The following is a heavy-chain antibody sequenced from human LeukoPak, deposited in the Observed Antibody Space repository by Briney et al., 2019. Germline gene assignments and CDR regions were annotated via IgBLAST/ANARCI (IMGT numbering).Heavy chain of an antibody. CDR3: ARVTNTMVRGVIDY. J-gene: IGHJ4*02. CDR1: GGSISSYY. CDR2: IYYSGSS. D-gene: IGHD3-10*01. V-gene: IGHV4-59*01. Sequence: PSETLSLTCTVSGGSISSYYWSWIRQPPGKGLEWIGYIYYSGSSNYNPSLKSRVTISVDTSKNQFSLKLSSVTAADTAVYYCARVTNTMVRGVIDYWGQGTLVTVSS.